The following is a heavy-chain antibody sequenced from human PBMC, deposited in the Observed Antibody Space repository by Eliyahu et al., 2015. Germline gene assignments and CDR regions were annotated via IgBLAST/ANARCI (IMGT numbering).Heavy chain of an antibody. CDR3: AHMGKDFWSGYYGWFDP. J-gene: IGHJ5*02. D-gene: IGHD3-3*01. Sequence: QITLKESGPTLVKPTQTLTLTCTFSGFSLSTSGVGVGWIRQPPGKALEWLALIYWDDDKRYSPSLKSRLTITKDTSKNQVVLTMTNMDPVDTATYYCAHMGKDFWSGYYGWFDPWGQGTLVTVSS. V-gene: IGHV2-5*02. CDR1: GFSLSTSGVG. CDR2: IYWDDDK.